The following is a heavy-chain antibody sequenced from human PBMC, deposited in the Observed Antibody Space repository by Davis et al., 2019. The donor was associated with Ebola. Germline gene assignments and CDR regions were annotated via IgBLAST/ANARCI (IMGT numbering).Heavy chain of an antibody. V-gene: IGHV3-64D*08. J-gene: IGHJ4*02. CDR1: GFTFSSYA. D-gene: IGHD3-16*01. CDR3: VKGSIDYVWGSFDY. Sequence: GESLKISCSASGFTFSSYAMHWVRQAPGKGLEYVSAISSNGGSTYYADSVKGRFTISRDNSKNTLYLQMSSLRAEDTAVYYCVKGSIDYVWGSFDYWGQGTLVTVSS. CDR2: ISSNGGST.